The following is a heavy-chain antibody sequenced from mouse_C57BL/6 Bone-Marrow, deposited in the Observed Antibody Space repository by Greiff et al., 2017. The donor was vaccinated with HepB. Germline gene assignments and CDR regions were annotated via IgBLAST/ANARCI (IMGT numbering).Heavy chain of an antibody. CDR2: INPSSGYT. D-gene: IGHD1-3*01. Sequence: VHLVESGAELAKPGASVKLSCKASGYTFTSYWMHWVKQRPGQGLEWIGYINPSSGYTKYNPKFTDKATLTADKSSSTAYMQLSSLTYEDSAVYYCARSEWGMDYWGQGTSVTVSS. CDR1: GYTFTSYW. J-gene: IGHJ4*01. CDR3: ARSEWGMDY. V-gene: IGHV1-7*01.